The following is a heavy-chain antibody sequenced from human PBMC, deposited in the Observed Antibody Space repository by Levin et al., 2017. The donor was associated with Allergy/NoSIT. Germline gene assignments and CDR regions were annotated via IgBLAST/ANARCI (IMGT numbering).Heavy chain of an antibody. Sequence: PSETLSLTCAVYGGSFSGYYWSWIRQPPGKGLEWIGEINHSGSTNYNPSLKSRVTISVDTSKNQFSLKLSSVTAADTAVYYCARGGKTTVKPDYYYYYYMDVWGKGTTVTVSS. J-gene: IGHJ6*03. CDR1: GGSFSGYY. CDR2: INHSGST. CDR3: ARGGKTTVKPDYYYYYYMDV. D-gene: IGHD4-11*01. V-gene: IGHV4-34*01.